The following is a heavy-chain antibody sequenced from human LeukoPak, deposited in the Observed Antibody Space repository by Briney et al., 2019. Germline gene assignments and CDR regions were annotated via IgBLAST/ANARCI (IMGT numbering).Heavy chain of an antibody. V-gene: IGHV4-59*12. CDR1: GGSISSYY. Sequence: SETLSFTCTVSGGSISSYYWSWSRPPPGKGLEGIGYIYYSGSTNYNPSLKSRVTISVDASKNQFSLKLSSVTAADTAVYYCARFGAQDYYYGMDVWGQGTTVTVS. D-gene: IGHD3-16*01. J-gene: IGHJ6*01. CDR3: ARFGAQDYYYGMDV. CDR2: IYYSGST.